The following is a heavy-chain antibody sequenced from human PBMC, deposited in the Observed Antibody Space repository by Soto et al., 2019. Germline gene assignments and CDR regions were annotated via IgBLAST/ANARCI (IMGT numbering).Heavy chain of an antibody. V-gene: IGHV3-23*01. Sequence: EVQLLESGGKLVQPGGSLTLSCAASGFTFSTYAMAWVRQAPGKGLEWVSGVRASGLNTDYADPVKGRFYISRDNSKNTVSLHMNSLRAEDTALYYCAKERPRRTSGYFFDNWGQGTPFTVTS. J-gene: IGHJ4*02. D-gene: IGHD1-1*01. CDR1: GFTFSTYA. CDR3: AKERPRRTSGYFFDN. CDR2: VRASGLNT.